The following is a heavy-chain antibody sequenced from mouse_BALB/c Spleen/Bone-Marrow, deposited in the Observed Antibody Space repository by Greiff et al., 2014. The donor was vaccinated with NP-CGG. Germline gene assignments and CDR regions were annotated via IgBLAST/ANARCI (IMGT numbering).Heavy chain of an antibody. Sequence: VQLKQSGAELVKPGASVKLSCTAPGFNIKDTYMHWVKQRPEQGLKWIGRIDPANGNTKYDPKFQGKATITADTSSNTAYLQLSSLTSEDTAVYYCATMITDWYFDVWGAGTTVTVSS. V-gene: IGHV14-3*02. D-gene: IGHD2-4*01. CDR3: ATMITDWYFDV. CDR1: GFNIKDTY. J-gene: IGHJ1*01. CDR2: IDPANGNT.